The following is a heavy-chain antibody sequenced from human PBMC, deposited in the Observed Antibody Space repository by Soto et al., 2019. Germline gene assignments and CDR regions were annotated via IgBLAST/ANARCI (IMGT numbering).Heavy chain of an antibody. CDR2: IIPMLAIT. CDR1: GGTFNVYT. J-gene: IGHJ3*02. V-gene: IGHV1-69*02. D-gene: IGHD6-13*01. CDR3: ALGSWSGETFDI. Sequence: QVQLVQSGAEVKKPGSSVKVSCKASGGTFNVYTIIWVRQAPGQGLEWMGRIIPMLAITNYAQRFQSRVTLTADTSTTTAYMELSSLTSEDTAVYYCALGSWSGETFDIWGQGTLVNGSS.